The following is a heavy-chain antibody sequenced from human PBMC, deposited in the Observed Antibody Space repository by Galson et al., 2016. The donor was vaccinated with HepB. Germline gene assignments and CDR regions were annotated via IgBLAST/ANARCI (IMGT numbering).Heavy chain of an antibody. CDR1: GFTFSSYS. CDR2: ISYDGSNK. Sequence: SLRLSCAASGFTFSSYSMHWVRQAPGKGLEWVAVISYDGSNKYYADSVKGRFTISRDNSKNTLYLQMNSLGAEDTAVYYCVKDNNWNYVSHWFDYWGQGTLVTVSS. CDR3: VKDNNWNYVSHWFDY. V-gene: IGHV3-30*18. J-gene: IGHJ4*02. D-gene: IGHD1-7*01.